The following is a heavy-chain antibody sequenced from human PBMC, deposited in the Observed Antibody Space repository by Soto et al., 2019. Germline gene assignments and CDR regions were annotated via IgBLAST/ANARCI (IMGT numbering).Heavy chain of an antibody. D-gene: IGHD3-22*01. Sequence: QVQLLQSGAEVREPGASVKVSCNTSGYTFTTYGIAWVRQAPGQGLELMGWINTYNDNTKYAQKFQGRVTMTAETSTSTAFLDLGGLRSDDSAVYYCATTFNPYDSRGYYLRKWGQGTLVSVSS. V-gene: IGHV1-18*01. CDR3: ATTFNPYDSRGYYLRK. J-gene: IGHJ4*01. CDR1: GYTFTTYG. CDR2: INTYNDNT.